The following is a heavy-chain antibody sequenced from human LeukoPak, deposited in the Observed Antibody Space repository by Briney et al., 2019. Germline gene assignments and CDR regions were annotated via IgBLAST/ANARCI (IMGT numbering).Heavy chain of an antibody. CDR1: GFTFSSYS. J-gene: IGHJ4*02. Sequence: GGSLRLSCAASGFTFSSYSMNWVRQAPGKGLEWVLYISSSSSTMYYADSVKGRFTISRDNAKNSLYLQMNSLRAEDTAVYYCARFPAPYYYDSRVLYFDYWGQGTLVTVSS. D-gene: IGHD3-22*01. CDR3: ARFPAPYYYDSRVLYFDY. V-gene: IGHV3-48*01. CDR2: ISSSSSTM.